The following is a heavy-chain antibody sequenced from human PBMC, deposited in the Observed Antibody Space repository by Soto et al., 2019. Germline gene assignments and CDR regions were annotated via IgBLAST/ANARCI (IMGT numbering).Heavy chain of an antibody. D-gene: IGHD1-7*01. CDR2: IHPGDSDL. J-gene: IGHJ6*02. CDR3: ARQPVAGTTGSHYYGSDV. CDR1: GYSFTNYW. V-gene: IGHV5-51*01. Sequence: GESLKISCQGSGYSFTNYWIGWVRQMPGKGLEWMGIIHPGDSDLSYSPSFQGHVTISADKSISTAYLQWSSLKASDTAMYYCARQPVAGTTGSHYYGSDVRGQGTIVAGSS.